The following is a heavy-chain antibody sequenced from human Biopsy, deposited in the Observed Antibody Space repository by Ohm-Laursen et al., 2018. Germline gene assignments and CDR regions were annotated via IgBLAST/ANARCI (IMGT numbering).Heavy chain of an antibody. V-gene: IGHV4-59*11. J-gene: IGHJ6*02. D-gene: IGHD3-22*01. CDR2: VYYNGNT. Sequence: TLSLTCAVTYGSISGHFWSWIRQAPGKGLEWIGYVYYNGNTNYSPPLKSRATISLDTSKNQFSLKVRSVTAADTAVYYCVRGVDYYDPYHYYALDVWGQGTTVTVSS. CDR3: VRGVDYYDPYHYYALDV. CDR1: YGSISGHF.